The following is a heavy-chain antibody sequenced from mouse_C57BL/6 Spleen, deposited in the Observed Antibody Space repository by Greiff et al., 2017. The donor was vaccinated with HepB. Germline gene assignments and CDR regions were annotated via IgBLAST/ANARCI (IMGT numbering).Heavy chain of an antibody. V-gene: IGHV5-9-1*02. Sequence: EVQVVESGEGLVKPGGSLKLSCAASGFTFSSYAMSWVRQTPEKRLEWVAYISSGGDYIYYADTVKGRFTISRDNARNTLYLQMSSLKSEDTAMYYCTRESRDVRVFAYWGQGTLVTVSA. J-gene: IGHJ3*01. CDR1: GFTFSSYA. D-gene: IGHD3-3*01. CDR2: ISSGGDYI. CDR3: TRESRDVRVFAY.